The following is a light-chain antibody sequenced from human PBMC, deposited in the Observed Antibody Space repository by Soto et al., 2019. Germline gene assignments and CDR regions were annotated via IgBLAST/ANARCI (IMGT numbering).Light chain of an antibody. Sequence: DIQMTQSPSTLSASVGDRVTITCRASQSISRWVAWYQQKPGKAPNLLSYKASSLESRVPSRFSGSGSGTEFTLTISSLQTDDFATYHCRQYNSYPLTVGGGTTVEIK. CDR3: RQYNSYPLT. J-gene: IGKJ4*01. CDR1: QSISRW. V-gene: IGKV1-5*03. CDR2: KAS.